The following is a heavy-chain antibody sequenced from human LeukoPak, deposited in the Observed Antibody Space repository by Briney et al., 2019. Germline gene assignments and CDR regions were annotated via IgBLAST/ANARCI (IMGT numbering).Heavy chain of an antibody. CDR1: GFNFSIYG. V-gene: IGHV3-30*02. CDR3: VKDQGECPGSRCYLRFLEY. Sequence: GGSLRLSCAASGFNFSIYGMHWVRQAPGKGLEWVTFVRYDQSATVYADSVQGRFAISRDNSKNTVYLQMNSLRVEDTSLYFCVKDQGECPGSRCYLRFLEYWGQGTLVIVSS. D-gene: IGHD3-3*01. J-gene: IGHJ4*02. CDR2: VRYDQSAT.